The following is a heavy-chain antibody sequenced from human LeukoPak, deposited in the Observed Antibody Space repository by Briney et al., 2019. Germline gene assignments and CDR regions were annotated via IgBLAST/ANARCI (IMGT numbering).Heavy chain of an antibody. CDR3: AVGSGQQLEIDY. Sequence: GRSLRLSCAASGFTFGSYGMHWVRQAPGKGLEWVAVISYDGSNKYYADSVKGRFTISRDNSKNTLYLQMNSLRAEDTAVYYCAVGSGQQLEIDYWGQGTLVTVSS. J-gene: IGHJ4*02. V-gene: IGHV3-30*03. CDR2: ISYDGSNK. CDR1: GFTFGSYG. D-gene: IGHD6-13*01.